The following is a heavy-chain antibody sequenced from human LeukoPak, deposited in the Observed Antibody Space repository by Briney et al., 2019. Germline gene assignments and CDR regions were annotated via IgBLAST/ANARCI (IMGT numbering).Heavy chain of an antibody. Sequence: GGSLRLSCAASRFTFSSYSMNWVRQAPGKGLEWVANIKKDGSEKYYVESVKGRFTISRDNAKNSLYLQMNNLRAEDTAVYYCARGDTYFDYWGQGTLVTVSS. D-gene: IGHD5-18*01. CDR1: RFTFSSYS. CDR3: ARGDTYFDY. V-gene: IGHV3-7*04. J-gene: IGHJ4*02. CDR2: IKKDGSEK.